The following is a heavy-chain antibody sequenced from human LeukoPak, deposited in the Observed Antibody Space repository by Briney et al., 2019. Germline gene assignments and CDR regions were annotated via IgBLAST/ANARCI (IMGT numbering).Heavy chain of an antibody. CDR2: LSSSSSYI. J-gene: IGHJ5*01. V-gene: IGHV3-21*01. CDR1: GFTFSSYS. Sequence: GGSLRLSCAASGFTFSSYSMNWVRQAPGKGLGLVSSLSSSSSYIYYADSVKGRFTISRDNAKNSLYLQMNSLRAEDTAVYYCARDITLVFDSWGQGTLVTVSS. CDR3: ARDITLVFDS.